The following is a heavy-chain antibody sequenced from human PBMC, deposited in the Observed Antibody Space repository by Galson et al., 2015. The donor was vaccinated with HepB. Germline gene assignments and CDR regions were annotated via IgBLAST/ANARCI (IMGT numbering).Heavy chain of an antibody. V-gene: IGHV1-69*10. Sequence: SCKASGGTFSSYAISWVRQAPGQGLEWMGGIIPILGIANYAQKFQGGVTITADKSTSTAYMELSSLRSEDTAVYYCARTPRAYCGGDCYSSHYYYMDVWGKGTTVTVSS. CDR1: GGTFSSYA. J-gene: IGHJ6*03. CDR3: ARTPRAYCGGDCYSSHYYYMDV. D-gene: IGHD2-21*01. CDR2: IIPILGIA.